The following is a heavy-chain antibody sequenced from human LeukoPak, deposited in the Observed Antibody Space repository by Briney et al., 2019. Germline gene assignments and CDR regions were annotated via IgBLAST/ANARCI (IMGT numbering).Heavy chain of an antibody. D-gene: IGHD4-17*01. Sequence: ASVKVSCKASGYTFAGYYVHWVRQAPGQGLEWMGWISAYNGNTNYAQKLQGRVTMTTDTSTSTAYMELRSLRSDDTAVYYCARLSNYGDFYYWGQGTLVTVSS. CDR1: GYTFAGYY. J-gene: IGHJ4*02. CDR2: ISAYNGNT. V-gene: IGHV1-18*04. CDR3: ARLSNYGDFYY.